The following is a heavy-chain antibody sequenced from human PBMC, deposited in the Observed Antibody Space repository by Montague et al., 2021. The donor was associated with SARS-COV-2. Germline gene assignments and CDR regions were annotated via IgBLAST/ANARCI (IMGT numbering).Heavy chain of an antibody. CDR3: ARDLESTGYFDPYYYHGMDV. Sequence: SLRLSCAASGFTFSSYALHWVRQAPGKGPEWVADISHEGSYKYYADSVXGLFTISRDNSKNTLYLDMNSLRAEDTALYYCARDLESTGYFDPYYYHGMDVWGQGTTVTVSS. V-gene: IGHV3-30*04. J-gene: IGHJ6*02. CDR2: ISHEGSYK. CDR1: GFTFSSYA. D-gene: IGHD3-9*01.